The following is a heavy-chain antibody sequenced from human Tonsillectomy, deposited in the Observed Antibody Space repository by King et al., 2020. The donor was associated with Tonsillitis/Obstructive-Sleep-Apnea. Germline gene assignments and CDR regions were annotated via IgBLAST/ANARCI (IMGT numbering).Heavy chain of an antibody. D-gene: IGHD2-2*01. V-gene: IGHV4-59*01. CDR1: GGSISSYY. CDR2: IFYSGST. Sequence: VQLQESGPGLVKPSETLSLTCTVSGGSISSYYWSWIRQPPGKGLEWIGYIFYSGSTNYNPSLKSRVTISVDTSKNQFSLKLSSVTAADTAVYYCARDHCSSTSCYATYYYMDVWGKGTTVTVSS. J-gene: IGHJ6*03. CDR3: ARDHCSSTSCYATYYYMDV.